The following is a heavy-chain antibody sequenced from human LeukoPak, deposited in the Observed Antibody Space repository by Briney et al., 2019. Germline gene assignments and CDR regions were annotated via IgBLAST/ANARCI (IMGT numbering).Heavy chain of an antibody. CDR3: AGSEEQLAGGMDV. J-gene: IGHJ6*02. V-gene: IGHV3-NL1*01. D-gene: IGHD6-6*01. CDR1: GFTFSNYG. Sequence: QPGGSLRLSCAASGFTFSNYGMHWVRQAPGKGLEWVSLIGASGESTYYADSVKGRFTISRDNSKNTLYLQMTSLRAEDTAVYYCAGSEEQLAGGMDVWGQGTTVTVSS. CDR2: IGASGEST.